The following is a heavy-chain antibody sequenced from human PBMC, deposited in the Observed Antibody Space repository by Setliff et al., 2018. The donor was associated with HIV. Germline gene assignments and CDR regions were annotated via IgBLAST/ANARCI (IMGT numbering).Heavy chain of an antibody. CDR2: IHSGGST. Sequence: SETLSLICTVSGGSISSGSYYWTWIRQHPERGLEWIGHIHSGGSTFYNPSLKSRLIISLDTSENQFSLKLDSVTAADTAIYYCAQVLEYCDSSTCYGGVDYWGQGTLVTVSS. D-gene: IGHD2-2*01. CDR3: AQVLEYCDSSTCYGGVDY. J-gene: IGHJ4*02. V-gene: IGHV4-31*03. CDR1: GGSISSGSYY.